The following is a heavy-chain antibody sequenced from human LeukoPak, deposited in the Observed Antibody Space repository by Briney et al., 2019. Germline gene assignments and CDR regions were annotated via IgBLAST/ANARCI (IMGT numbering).Heavy chain of an antibody. CDR1: GFTFSSYG. CDR2: IWYDRSNK. CDR3: AGAHSSGWSAPYYYGMDV. V-gene: IGHV3-33*01. D-gene: IGHD6-19*01. J-gene: IGHJ6*02. Sequence: PGGSLRLSCAASGFTFSSYGMHWVRQAPGKGLEWVAVIWYDRSNKYYADSVKGRFTISRDNSKNTLYLQMNSLRAEDTAVYYCAGAHSSGWSAPYYYGMDVWGQGTTVTVSS.